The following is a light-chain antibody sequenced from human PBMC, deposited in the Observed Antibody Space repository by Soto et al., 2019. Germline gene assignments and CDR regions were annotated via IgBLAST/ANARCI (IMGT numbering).Light chain of an antibody. CDR1: QRVNTN. CDR2: GAS. J-gene: IGKJ3*01. CDR3: HQYNSWPRGT. Sequence: EVVMTQSPATLSVLPGERATLSCRASQRVNTNLAWYQQKPGQAPRLLMYGASTRATGVPARFSGSGSGTEFTLAISSLQSEDFAVYYCHQYNSWPRGTFGPGTKVEIK. V-gene: IGKV3-15*01.